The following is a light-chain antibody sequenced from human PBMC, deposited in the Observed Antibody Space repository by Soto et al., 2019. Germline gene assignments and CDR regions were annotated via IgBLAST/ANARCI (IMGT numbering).Light chain of an antibody. CDR1: QDINNC. J-gene: IGKJ4*01. V-gene: IGKV1-33*01. CDR3: QQYDNLT. Sequence: DIQMTQTPSSLSASVGDRVTITCQASQDINNCLNWYHQKPGKAPKLLIYDASNLETGVPSRFSGSGSGTHFTFTISSLQPEDIATYYCQQYDNLTFGGGTKVDIK. CDR2: DAS.